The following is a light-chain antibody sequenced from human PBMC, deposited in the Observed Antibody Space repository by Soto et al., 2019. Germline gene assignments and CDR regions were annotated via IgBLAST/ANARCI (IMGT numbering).Light chain of an antibody. J-gene: IGLJ1*01. CDR1: SSDVGGYNY. CDR3: SSYTSRSTLV. V-gene: IGLV2-14*01. Sequence: QSVLTQPASVSGSPGQSITISCTGTSSDVGGYNYVSWYQRHPGKAPKLMIYEVTNRPSGVSNRFSGSKSGNTASLTTSGLQAEDEADYYCSSYTSRSTLVFGTGTKVTVL. CDR2: EVT.